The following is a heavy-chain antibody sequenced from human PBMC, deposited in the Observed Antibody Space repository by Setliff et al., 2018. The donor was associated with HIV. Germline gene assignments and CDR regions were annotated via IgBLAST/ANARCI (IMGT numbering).Heavy chain of an antibody. Sequence: SETLSLTCTVSGGSISGYHWNWLRQTPGKGLEWVGYISTSRGTNYNHSLRTRVLISVDTSNQFSLKLSSVTAADAAVYYCARSPSYRSSWEYYFDYWGQGILVTVSS. CDR3: ARSPSYRSSWEYYFDY. D-gene: IGHD6-13*01. J-gene: IGHJ4*02. V-gene: IGHV4-4*09. CDR1: GGSISGYH. CDR2: ISTSRGT.